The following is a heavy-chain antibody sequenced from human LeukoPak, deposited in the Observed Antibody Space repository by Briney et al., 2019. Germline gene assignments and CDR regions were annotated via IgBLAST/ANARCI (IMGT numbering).Heavy chain of an antibody. V-gene: IGHV3-48*03. CDR1: GFTFSSYE. J-gene: IGHJ4*02. Sequence: GGSLRLSCAASGFTFSSYEMNWVRQAPGKGLEWVSYISSSGNTIYYAGSVKGRFTISRDNAKNSLYLQMNSLRAEDTAVYYCARTKHTYRALDYWGQGTLVTVSS. CDR3: ARTKHTYRALDY. CDR2: ISSSGNTI. D-gene: IGHD2-21*01.